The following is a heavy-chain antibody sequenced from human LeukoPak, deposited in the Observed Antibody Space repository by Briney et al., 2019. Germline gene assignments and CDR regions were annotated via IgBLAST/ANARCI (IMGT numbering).Heavy chain of an antibody. D-gene: IGHD6-19*01. J-gene: IGHJ3*02. V-gene: IGHV3-30-3*01. CDR3: ARSSGWYSAFDI. Sequence: GRSLRLSCAASGFTFSSYAMHWVRQAPGKGLEWVAVISYDGSNKYYADSVKGRFTISRDNSKNTLYLQMNSLRAEDTAVYYCARSSGWYSAFDIWGQGTMVTVSS. CDR1: GFTFSSYA. CDR2: ISYDGSNK.